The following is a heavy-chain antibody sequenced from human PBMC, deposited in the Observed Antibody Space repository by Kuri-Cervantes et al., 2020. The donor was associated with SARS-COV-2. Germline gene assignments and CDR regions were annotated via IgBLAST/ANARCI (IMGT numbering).Heavy chain of an antibody. D-gene: IGHD3-10*01. V-gene: IGHV4-38-2*02. CDR3: ARARMVRGVNGAFDI. CDR1: GYSISSGYY. Sequence: SETLSLTCTVSGYSISSGYYWGWIRQPPGKGLEWIGSIYHSGSTYYNLSLKSRVTISVDTSKNQFSLRLSSVTAPDTAVYYCARARMVRGVNGAFDIWGQGTMVTVSS. CDR2: IYHSGST. J-gene: IGHJ3*02.